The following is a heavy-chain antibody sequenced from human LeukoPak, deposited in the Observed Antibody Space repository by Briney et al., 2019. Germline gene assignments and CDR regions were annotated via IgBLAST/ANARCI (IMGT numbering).Heavy chain of an antibody. CDR2: IRSKTDNYAT. CDR1: GYTFGGFT. V-gene: IGHV3-73*01. CDR3: AGHGTFTNYYYTMDV. D-gene: IGHD2-8*01. J-gene: IGHJ6*02. Sequence: GGSLRLSCGTSGYTFGGFTMHWVRQASGKGLEWVGRIRSKTDNYATSYAASVKGRFTISRDDSKNTAYLQMNSLEIEDTAVYFCAGHGTFTNYYYTMDVWGQGTTVTVSS.